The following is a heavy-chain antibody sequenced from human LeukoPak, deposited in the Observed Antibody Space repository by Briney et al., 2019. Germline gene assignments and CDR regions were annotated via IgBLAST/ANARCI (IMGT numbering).Heavy chain of an antibody. V-gene: IGHV4-4*02. J-gene: IGHJ6*03. Sequence: PSGTLSLTCTVSGGSISRDNWWGWVRQPPGKGLEWIGEIHHSGSTNYNPSLKSRVTISVDKSENQFSLKLTSVTAADTAVYYCARPYYYFIDVWGRGTTVTVPS. CDR3: ARPYYYFIDV. CDR1: GGSISRDNW. CDR2: IHHSGST.